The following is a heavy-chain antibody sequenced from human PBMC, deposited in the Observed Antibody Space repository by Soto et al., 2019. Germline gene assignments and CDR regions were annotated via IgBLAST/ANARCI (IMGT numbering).Heavy chain of an antibody. J-gene: IGHJ6*02. CDR2: ISHDGNNK. CDR3: ARGAPYASSGSGSLQRYYYYYGLDV. CDR1: GFTFSSYT. V-gene: IGHV3-30-3*01. D-gene: IGHD3-22*01. Sequence: QVQLVESGGGVVQPGRSLRLSCEASGFTFSSYTMHWVRQAPGKGLQWVALISHDGNNKYYADSVKGRFTLSRDNSKRTLYLEVNSLRGEDTAVYFCARGAPYASSGSGSLQRYYYYYGLDVWGQGITVTASS.